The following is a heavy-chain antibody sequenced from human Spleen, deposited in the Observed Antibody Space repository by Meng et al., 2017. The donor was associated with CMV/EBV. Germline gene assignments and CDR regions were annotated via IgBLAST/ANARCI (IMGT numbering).Heavy chain of an antibody. CDR2: INPDSGGT. Sequence: ASVKVSCKASGSTFTGYHIHWVRQAPGQGLEWMGWINPDSGGTNYARKFQGRVTMTGDTSISTAYMELSRLRPDDTAVFYCARSLAHYYDSAGYSILYYFDYWGQGTQVTVSS. V-gene: IGHV1-2*02. CDR1: GSTFTGYH. J-gene: IGHJ4*02. D-gene: IGHD3-22*01. CDR3: ARSLAHYYDSAGYSILYYFDY.